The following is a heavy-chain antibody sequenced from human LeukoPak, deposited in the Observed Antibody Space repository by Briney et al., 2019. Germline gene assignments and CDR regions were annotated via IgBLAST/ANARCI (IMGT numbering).Heavy chain of an antibody. D-gene: IGHD4-17*01. CDR2: IIPIFGTA. CDR3: ARSTMTTVTTHDAFDI. V-gene: IGHV1-69*13. CDR1: GGTFSSYA. J-gene: IGHJ3*02. Sequence: SVKVSCKASGGTFSSYAISWVRQAPGQGLEWMGGIIPIFGTANYAQKFQGRVTITADESTSTAYMEPSSLRSEDTAVYYCARSTMTTVTTHDAFDIWGQGTMVTVSS.